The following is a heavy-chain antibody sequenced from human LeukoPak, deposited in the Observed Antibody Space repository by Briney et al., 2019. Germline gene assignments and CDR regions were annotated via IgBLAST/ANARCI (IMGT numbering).Heavy chain of an antibody. D-gene: IGHD3-22*01. CDR2: IFYSGNT. V-gene: IGHV4-39*07. Sequence: SETLSLTCTVSSGSVSNSHYYWAWVRQPPGKGLEWLGSIFYSGNTHYNPSLKSPVTISIDTSKNQFSLKLSSVTAADTAVYYCARDPYDSSGYYSRGYYYYGMDVWGQGTTVTVSS. CDR1: SGSVSNSHYY. J-gene: IGHJ6*02. CDR3: ARDPYDSSGYYSRGYYYYGMDV.